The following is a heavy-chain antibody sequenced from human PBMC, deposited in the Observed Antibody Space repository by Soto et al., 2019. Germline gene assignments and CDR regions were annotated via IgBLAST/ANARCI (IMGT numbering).Heavy chain of an antibody. D-gene: IGHD2-2*01. CDR1: GYTFTSYG. J-gene: IGHJ6*02. CDR3: ARQGVQYHRLYYGMDV. V-gene: IGHV1-18*04. CDR2: ISAYNGNT. Sequence: ASVKVSCKASGYTFTSYGISWVRQAPGQGLEWMGWISAYNGNTNYAQKLQGRVTMTTDTSTSTAYMELRSLRSDDTAVYYCARQGVQYHRLYYGMDVWGQGTTVTVSS.